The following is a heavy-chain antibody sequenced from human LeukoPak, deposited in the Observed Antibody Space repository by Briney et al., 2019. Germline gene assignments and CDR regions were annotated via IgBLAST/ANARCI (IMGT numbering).Heavy chain of an antibody. Sequence: GGSLRLSCAASGFTFSSYAMSWVRQAPGKGLEWVSAISGSGGSTYYSDSVKGRFTISRDNSKNTLYLQMNSLRAEDTAVYYCAKRTVSNSWSKSPLDYWGKGTLVTVPS. J-gene: IGHJ4*02. CDR1: GFTFSSYA. CDR3: AKRTVSNSWSKSPLDY. V-gene: IGHV3-23*01. CDR2: ISGSGGST. D-gene: IGHD6-13*01.